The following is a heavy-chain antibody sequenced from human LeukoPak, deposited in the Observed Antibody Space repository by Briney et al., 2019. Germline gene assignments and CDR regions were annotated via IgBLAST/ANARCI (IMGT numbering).Heavy chain of an antibody. D-gene: IGHD3-10*01. V-gene: IGHV3-9*01. J-gene: IGHJ3*02. Sequence: QPGRSLRLSCAASGFTFDDYAMHWVRQAPGKGLEWVSGISWNSGSIGYADSVKGRFTISRDNAKNSLYLQMNSLRAEDTALYYCAKGGITMVRGVIITENDAFDIWGQGTMVTVSS. CDR1: GFTFDDYA. CDR2: ISWNSGSI. CDR3: AKGGITMVRGVIITENDAFDI.